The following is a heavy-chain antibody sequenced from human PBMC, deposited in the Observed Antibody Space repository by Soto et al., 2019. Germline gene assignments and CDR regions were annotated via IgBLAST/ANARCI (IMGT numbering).Heavy chain of an antibody. J-gene: IGHJ6*02. CDR2: ITLNGDNT. CDR1: GFTLSNYA. Sequence: EVQLLESGGGLVQPGGSLRLSCAASGFTLSNYAINWVRQAPGKGLEWVSGITLNGDNTYHADSVKGRFTVSRDNSKNTLYLEMKSRRVEDTAVYSCAMDLYYYSYGMDVWGPGTTVSVSS. CDR3: AMDLYYYSYGMDV. D-gene: IGHD2-2*03. V-gene: IGHV3-23*01.